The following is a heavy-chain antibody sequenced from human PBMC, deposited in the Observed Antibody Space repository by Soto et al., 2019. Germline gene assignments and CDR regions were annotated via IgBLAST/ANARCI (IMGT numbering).Heavy chain of an antibody. CDR3: ARQYYFGSGSYYNRPFDF. CDR1: GYTFTSYD. J-gene: IGHJ4*02. D-gene: IGHD3-10*01. Sequence: ASVKVSCKASGYTFTSYDINWVRQATGQGLEWMGWMNPNSGNTGYAQKFQGRVTMTRNTSISTAYMELSSVTAADTAVYYCARQYYFGSGSYYNRPFDFWGQGTLVTVSS. CDR2: MNPNSGNT. V-gene: IGHV1-8*01.